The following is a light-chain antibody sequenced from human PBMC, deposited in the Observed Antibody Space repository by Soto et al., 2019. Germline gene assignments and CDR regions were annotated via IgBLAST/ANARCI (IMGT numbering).Light chain of an antibody. V-gene: IGKV3-20*01. J-gene: IGKJ1*01. CDR3: QQYGSSPRA. CDR2: GAS. CDR1: QSVSATY. Sequence: PGERATLSCRASQSVSATYIAWYQQKSGQAPRLLLYGASSRATGIPDRFSGSGSGTEFTLTIDRLEPEDFATYYCQQYGSSPRAFGQGTKV.